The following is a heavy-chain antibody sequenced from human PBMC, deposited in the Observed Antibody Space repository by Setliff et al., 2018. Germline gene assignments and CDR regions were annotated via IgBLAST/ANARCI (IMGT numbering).Heavy chain of an antibody. CDR2: IAPYTGKT. D-gene: IGHD3-3*01. J-gene: IGHJ4*02. V-gene: IGHV1-18*01. Sequence: ASVKVSCKTSGYSFINYVISWVRQAPGQGLEWMGWIAPYTGKTDYAQNFQGRVTMTTDTSTSTAYMELRSLRFDDTAVYYCARAPRLEWILPTFDYWGQGTPVTVSS. CDR1: GYSFINYV. CDR3: ARAPRLEWILPTFDY.